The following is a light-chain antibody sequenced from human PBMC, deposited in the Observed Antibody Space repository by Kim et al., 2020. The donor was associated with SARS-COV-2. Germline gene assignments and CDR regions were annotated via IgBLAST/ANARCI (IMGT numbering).Light chain of an antibody. CDR2: EVT. J-gene: IGLJ1*01. Sequence: EQSVAISGTGTSSDIGRYNYVSWYQQHPSKAPKLIIYEVTKRPSGVPDRFSGSESGNTAYLTVSGLQAEDEADYYCTTHGGYNYVFGTGTRVTVL. CDR3: TTHGGYNYV. CDR1: SSDIGRYNY. V-gene: IGLV2-8*01.